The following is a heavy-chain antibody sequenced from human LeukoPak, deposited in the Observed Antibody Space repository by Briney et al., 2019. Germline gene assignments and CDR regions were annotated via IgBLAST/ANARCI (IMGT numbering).Heavy chain of an antibody. CDR3: ARYLGHMDV. Sequence: RPGGSLRLSCAASGFTFDDYGMSWVRQAPGKGLEWVSHVNWNGGRTLYADSVKGRFTISRDNVKNSLYLQMNSLRAEDTAVYYCARYLGHMDVWGKGTTVTVSS. J-gene: IGHJ6*03. D-gene: IGHD2/OR15-2a*01. CDR2: VNWNGGRT. V-gene: IGHV3-20*04. CDR1: GFTFDDYG.